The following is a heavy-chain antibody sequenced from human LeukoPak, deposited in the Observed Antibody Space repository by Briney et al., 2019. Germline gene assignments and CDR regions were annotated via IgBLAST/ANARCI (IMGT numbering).Heavy chain of an antibody. CDR2: INHSGST. D-gene: IGHD6-19*01. CDR1: GGSFSGYY. CDR3: ASHSSGWYEFDY. V-gene: IGHV4-34*01. Sequence: PSETLSLTCAVYGGSFSGYYWSWIRQPPGKGLEWIGEINHSGSTNYNPSLKSRVTISVDTSKNQFSLKLSSVTAADTAVYYCASHSSGWYEFDYWGQGTLVTVSS. J-gene: IGHJ4*02.